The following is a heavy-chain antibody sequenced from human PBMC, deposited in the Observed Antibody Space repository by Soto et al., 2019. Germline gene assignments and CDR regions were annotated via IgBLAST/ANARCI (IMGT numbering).Heavy chain of an antibody. J-gene: IGHJ5*02. CDR1: GFSFSHYA. V-gene: IGHV3-30*04. D-gene: IGHD3-10*01. CDR2: ISYDGENQ. Sequence: VGSLRLSCAASGFSFSHYAMRWVRQPPGKGLEWVALISYDGENQYFTDSVRGRFTISRDNSKTAVYLEMNNLRLDDTATYYCVSPHSESSNAFDLWGQGTLVTVSS. CDR3: VSPHSESSNAFDL.